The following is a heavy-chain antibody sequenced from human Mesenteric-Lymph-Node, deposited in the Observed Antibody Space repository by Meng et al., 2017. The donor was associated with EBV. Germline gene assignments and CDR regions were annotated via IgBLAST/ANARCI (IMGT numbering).Heavy chain of an antibody. CDR2: ISDGGNT. D-gene: IGHD3-22*01. CDR1: GGSISSGGYY. CDR3: ARSYDSSGYQFDP. V-gene: IGHV4-30-4*01. J-gene: IGHJ5*02. Sequence: QVQLQESGPGLVTPSPXLSLTGAVSGGSISSGGYYWSWIRQPPGKGLEWIVYISDGGNTYYNPSLKSRLSISVDTSKNQFSLKLTSVTAADTAVYYCARSYDSSGYQFDPWGQGTLVTVSS.